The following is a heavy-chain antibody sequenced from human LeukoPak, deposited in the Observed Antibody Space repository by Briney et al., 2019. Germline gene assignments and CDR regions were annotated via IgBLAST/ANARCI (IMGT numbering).Heavy chain of an antibody. Sequence: SETLSLTXTVSGGSISGYYWSWIRQPPGKGLEWIGYIYYSGSTNYNPSLKSRVTISVDTSKNQFSLKLSSVTAADTAVYYCARQPMPRAFDIWGQGTMVTVSS. CDR2: IYYSGST. CDR1: GGSISGYY. J-gene: IGHJ3*02. CDR3: ARQPMPRAFDI. D-gene: IGHD2-2*01. V-gene: IGHV4-59*01.